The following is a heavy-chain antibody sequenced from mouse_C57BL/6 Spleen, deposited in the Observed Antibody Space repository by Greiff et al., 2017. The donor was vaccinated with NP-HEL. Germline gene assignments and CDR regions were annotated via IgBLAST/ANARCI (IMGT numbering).Heavy chain of an antibody. Sequence: QVQLQQPGAELVKPGASVKLSCKASGYTFTSYWMQWVKQRPGQGLEWIGEIDPSDSYTNYNQKFKGKATLTVDTSSSTAYMQLSSLTSEDSAVYYCARWGITRYFDVWGTGTTVTVSS. J-gene: IGHJ1*03. CDR2: IDPSDSYT. D-gene: IGHD2-4*01. CDR3: ARWGITRYFDV. V-gene: IGHV1-50*01. CDR1: GYTFTSYW.